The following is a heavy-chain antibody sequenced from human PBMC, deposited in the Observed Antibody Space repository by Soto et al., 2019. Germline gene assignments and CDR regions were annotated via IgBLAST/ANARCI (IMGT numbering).Heavy chain of an antibody. J-gene: IGHJ4*02. CDR2: ISAYNGNT. D-gene: IGHD2-21*01. V-gene: IGHV1-18*04. Sequence: QVQMLQSGPELKKPGASVKVSCKASGYTFTNYGISWVRQAPGHGLEWMGWISAYNGNTNYAGKFQGRVTMTTDTSKSTAYMELSTLKSDDTAGYYCARAVGDLLFSLDYWGQGMLVTVSS. CDR3: ARAVGDLLFSLDY. CDR1: GYTFTNYG.